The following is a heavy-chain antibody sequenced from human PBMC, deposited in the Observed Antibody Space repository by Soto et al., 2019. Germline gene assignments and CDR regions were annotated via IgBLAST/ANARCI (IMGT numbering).Heavy chain of an antibody. Sequence: GGSLRLSCAASGFTFTSYAMNWVRQAPGKGLEWVSGISGSGGSTHYADSVKGRFTISRDNSKNRLSLQMNSLRAEDTAVYCCAKGPCSGGSCYHDYWGQGTLVTVSS. CDR1: GFTFTSYA. J-gene: IGHJ4*02. CDR2: ISGSGGST. V-gene: IGHV3-23*01. CDR3: AKGPCSGGSCYHDY. D-gene: IGHD2-15*01.